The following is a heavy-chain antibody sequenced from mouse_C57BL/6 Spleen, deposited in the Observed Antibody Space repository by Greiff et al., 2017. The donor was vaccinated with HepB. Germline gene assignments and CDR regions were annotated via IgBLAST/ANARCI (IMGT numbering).Heavy chain of an antibody. V-gene: IGHV1-59*01. CDR2: IDPSDSYT. Sequence: QVQLKQPGAELVRPGTSVKLSCKASGYTFTSYWMHWVKQRPGQGLEWIGVIDPSDSYTNYNQKFKGKATLTVDTSSSTAYMQLSSLTSEDSAVYYCARYGNPSYFDYWGQGTTLTVSS. CDR1: GYTFTSYW. D-gene: IGHD1-1*01. J-gene: IGHJ2*01. CDR3: ARYGNPSYFDY.